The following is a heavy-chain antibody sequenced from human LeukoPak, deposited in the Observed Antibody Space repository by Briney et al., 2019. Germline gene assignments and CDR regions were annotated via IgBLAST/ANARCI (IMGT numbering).Heavy chain of an antibody. J-gene: IGHJ1*01. V-gene: IGHV5-51*01. CDR1: GYSFTSYW. Sequence: GESLKISCKGSGYSFTSYWIGWVRQMPGKGLEWMGIIYPGDSNTRYSPSFQGQVTISADKSISTAYLQWSSLKASDTAMYYCARAIAARPDYFQHWGQGTLVTVSS. CDR2: IYPGDSNT. CDR3: ARAIAARPDYFQH. D-gene: IGHD6-6*01.